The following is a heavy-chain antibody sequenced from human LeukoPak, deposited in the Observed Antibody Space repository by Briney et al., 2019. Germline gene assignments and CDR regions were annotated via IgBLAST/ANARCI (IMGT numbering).Heavy chain of an antibody. V-gene: IGHV3-23*01. D-gene: IGHD4-17*01. Sequence: GGSLRLXCAASGSTFTFYAMSWVHRAPGKGLEWVSVISGSGGSTYYADSVKGRFTISRDNSKNTLYLQMDSLRAEDTAVYYCAKWDGDLYYYYYMDVWGKGTTVTVSS. CDR2: ISGSGGST. CDR3: AKWDGDLYYYYYMDV. CDR1: GSTFTFYA. J-gene: IGHJ6*03.